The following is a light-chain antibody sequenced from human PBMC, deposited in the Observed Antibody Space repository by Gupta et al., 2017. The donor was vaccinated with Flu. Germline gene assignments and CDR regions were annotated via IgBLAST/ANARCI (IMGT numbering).Light chain of an antibody. V-gene: IGLV2-14*01. Sequence: SITISCTGTSSDIGSYNSVYWYQQHPGQAPKLLIYGVTNRPSGVSDRFSASKSGDTASLTISGRQAEDEADYYCSSCISSTTLVFGGGTKLTVL. J-gene: IGLJ2*01. CDR3: SSCISSTTLV. CDR2: GVT. CDR1: SSDIGSYNS.